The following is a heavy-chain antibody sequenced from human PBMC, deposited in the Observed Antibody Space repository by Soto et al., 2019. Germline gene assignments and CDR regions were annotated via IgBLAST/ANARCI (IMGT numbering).Heavy chain of an antibody. CDR1: GGTFSSYA. Sequence: EASVKVSCKASGGTFSSYAISWVRQAPGQGLEWMGGIIPIFGTANYAQKFQGRVTITADESTSTAYMELSSLRSEDTAVYYCARDDVGNIAAAPLDYYYYGMDVWGQGTTVTVSS. CDR2: IIPIFGTA. CDR3: ARDDVGNIAAAPLDYYYYGMDV. D-gene: IGHD6-13*01. V-gene: IGHV1-69*13. J-gene: IGHJ6*02.